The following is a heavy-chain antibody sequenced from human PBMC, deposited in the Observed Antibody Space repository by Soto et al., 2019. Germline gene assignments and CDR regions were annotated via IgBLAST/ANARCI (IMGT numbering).Heavy chain of an antibody. CDR3: AKGYRLGLARNEFDY. CDR1: AFTFSTYA. V-gene: IGHV3-23*01. Sequence: EVQLLESGGGLVQPGGSLRLSCAASAFTFSTYAMSWIRQAPGTGLEWVSTVNDRGDATYYADSVKGRFTISRDNSKNTLYLQMNSLRADDTAVYYCAKGYRLGLARNEFDYWGQGTLVTVSS. CDR2: VNDRGDAT. J-gene: IGHJ4*02. D-gene: IGHD1-1*01.